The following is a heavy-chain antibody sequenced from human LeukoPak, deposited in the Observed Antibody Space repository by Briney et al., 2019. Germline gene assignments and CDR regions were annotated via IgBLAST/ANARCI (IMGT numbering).Heavy chain of an antibody. J-gene: IGHJ4*02. V-gene: IGHV4-59*01. D-gene: IGHD3-10*01. CDR3: ARVGYYGSGSYYRDYFEY. CDR1: GVSISSYY. Sequence: PSETLSLTCTVSGVSISSYYWTWIRQPPGKGLEWVGFISNSAITDYHPSLKSRVTISIDTSKNQFSLKLNSVTAADTAEYYCARVGYYGSGSYYRDYFEYWGQGTLVTVSS. CDR2: ISNSAIT.